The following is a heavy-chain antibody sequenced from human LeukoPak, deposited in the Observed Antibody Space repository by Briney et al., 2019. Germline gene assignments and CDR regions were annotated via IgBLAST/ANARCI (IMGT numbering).Heavy chain of an antibody. CDR3: ARDRDDSGSYFDY. CDR2: IYYSGST. V-gene: IGHV4-31*02. D-gene: IGHD1-14*01. Sequence: LRLSCAASGFTFSDSYMSWIRQHPGKGLEWIGYIYYSGSTYYNPSLKSRVTISVDTSKNQFSLKLSSVTAADTAVYYCARDRDDSGSYFDYWGREPWSPSPQ. J-gene: IGHJ4*02. CDR1: GFTFSDSY.